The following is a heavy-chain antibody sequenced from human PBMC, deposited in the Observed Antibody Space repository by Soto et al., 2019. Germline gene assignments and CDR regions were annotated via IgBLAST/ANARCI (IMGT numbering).Heavy chain of an antibody. V-gene: IGHV2-5*02. CDR3: AHENMVATLSFQS. CDR1: GFSLSTSGVG. D-gene: IGHD5-12*01. J-gene: IGHJ5*02. Sequence: QITLKESGPTLVKPTQTLTLTCTFSGFSLSTSGVGVGWIRQPPGKALEWLALSYWDDDQRYSPSLKTRLTIAKVTSKYQAVLTMTNMDPVHTATYCSAHENMVATLSFQSWGQGTLVTVPS. CDR2: SYWDDDQ.